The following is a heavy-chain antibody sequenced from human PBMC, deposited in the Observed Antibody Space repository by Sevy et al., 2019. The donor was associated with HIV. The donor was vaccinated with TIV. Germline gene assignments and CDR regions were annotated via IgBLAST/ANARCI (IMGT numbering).Heavy chain of an antibody. J-gene: IGHJ4*02. CDR1: GFTLSSYD. Sequence: GGSLRLSCAASGFTLSSYDMHWVRQAPGKGLEWVAVIWHDGSNKYYAYSVKGRFTISRDNSKNKLYLQMNSLRAEDTAVYYCARERRYYGSGSYSQPLYYFDYWGQGALVTVSS. V-gene: IGHV3-33*01. CDR3: ARERRYYGSGSYSQPLYYFDY. CDR2: IWHDGSNK. D-gene: IGHD3-10*01.